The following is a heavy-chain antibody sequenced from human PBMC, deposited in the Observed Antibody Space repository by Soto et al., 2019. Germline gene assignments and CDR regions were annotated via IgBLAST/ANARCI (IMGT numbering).Heavy chain of an antibody. CDR2: IYYSGST. J-gene: IGHJ6*02. V-gene: IGHV4-39*01. D-gene: IGHD1-1*01. CDR3: ARLERIYGMDV. Sequence: AETLSLTCTVSGGSISSSSYYWGWIRQPPGKGLEWIGSIYYSGSTYYNPSLKSRVTISVDTSKNQFSLKLSSVTAADTAVYYCARLERIYGMDVWGQGTTVTVSS. CDR1: GGSISSSSYY.